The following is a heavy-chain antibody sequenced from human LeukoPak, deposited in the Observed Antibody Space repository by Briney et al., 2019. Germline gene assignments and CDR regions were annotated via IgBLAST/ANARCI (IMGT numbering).Heavy chain of an antibody. D-gene: IGHD3-16*01. Sequence: SETLSLTCTVSGYSISSGYYWGWIRQPPGKGLEWIGSIYHSGSTYYNPSLKSRVTISVHTSKNQFSLKLSSVTAADTAVYYCARDLREGDYYFDYWGQGTLVTVSS. J-gene: IGHJ4*02. CDR2: IYHSGST. V-gene: IGHV4-38-2*02. CDR1: GYSISSGYY. CDR3: ARDLREGDYYFDY.